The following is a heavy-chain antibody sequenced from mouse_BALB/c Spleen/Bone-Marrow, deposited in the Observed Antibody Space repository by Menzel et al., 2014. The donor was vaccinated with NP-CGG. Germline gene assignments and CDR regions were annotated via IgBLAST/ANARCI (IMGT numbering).Heavy chain of an antibody. J-gene: IGHJ1*01. CDR3: ARYYNLYFDV. CDR1: GYTFTSSW. CDR2: IHPNSGNT. D-gene: IGHD1-1*01. V-gene: IGHV1-64*01. Sequence: QVHVKQSGAELARPGASVKLSCKTSGYTFTSSWIHWAKQKPGQGLEWIGEIHPNSGNTNYNEKFRNKATLTVDKSSSTAYMQLSSLTSEDSAVYYCARYYNLYFDVWGAGTTVTVPS.